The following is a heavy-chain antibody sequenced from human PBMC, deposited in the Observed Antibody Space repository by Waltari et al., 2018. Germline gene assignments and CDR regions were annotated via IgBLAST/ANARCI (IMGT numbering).Heavy chain of an antibody. CDR3: ARTPLGYGDYG. Sequence: QVQWVQSGAEVKKPGASVRLSCRASGNTFPTYYIHWVRQAPGQGLEWMGIINPTGDRTQYAQKFQGRVTVTRDASTNTVYMELRSLRSDDTAVYYCARTPLGYGDYGWGQGTLVTVSS. D-gene: IGHD4-17*01. J-gene: IGHJ4*02. CDR1: GNTFPTYY. V-gene: IGHV1-46*01. CDR2: INPTGDRT.